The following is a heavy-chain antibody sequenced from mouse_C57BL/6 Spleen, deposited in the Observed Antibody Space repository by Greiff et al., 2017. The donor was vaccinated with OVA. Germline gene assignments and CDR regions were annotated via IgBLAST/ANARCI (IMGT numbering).Heavy chain of an antibody. D-gene: IGHD1-1*01. Sequence: EVQGVESGGGLVKPGGSLKLSCAASGFTFSSYAMSWVRQTPEKRLEWVATISDGGSYTYYPGNVQGRFTISRDNAQNNLYLQMSHLKSDDTATYYCSRDQSITTVVATNWYFDVWGTGTTVTVSS. J-gene: IGHJ1*03. CDR2: ISDGGSYT. CDR1: GFTFSSYA. CDR3: SRDQSITTVVATNWYFDV. V-gene: IGHV5-4*01.